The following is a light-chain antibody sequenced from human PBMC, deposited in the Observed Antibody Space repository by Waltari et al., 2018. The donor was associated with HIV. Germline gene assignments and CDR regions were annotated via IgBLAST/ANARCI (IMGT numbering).Light chain of an antibody. V-gene: IGLV2-23*02. CDR2: EVT. J-gene: IGLJ1*01. CDR3: CSCPRSGIRYV. CDR1: SSNVGSYDL. Sequence: QSALTLPASVSGSPGHSITISCTGTSSNVGSYDLVSWYQQHPGEAPKLIIYEVTKRPSGVSNRFSGSKSGNTASLTITGLQAEDEADYYCCSCPRSGIRYVFGTGTKVTVL.